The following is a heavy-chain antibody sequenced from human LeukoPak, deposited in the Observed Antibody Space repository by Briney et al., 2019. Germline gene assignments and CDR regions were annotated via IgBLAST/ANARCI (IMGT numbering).Heavy chain of an antibody. Sequence: GASVKVSCKASGGTFSSYAISWVRQAPGQGLEWMGWIIPILGIANYAQKFQGRVTITADKSTSTAYMELSSLRSEDTAVYYCARGVPSYDSSGYYYNFDYWGQGTLVTVSS. D-gene: IGHD3-22*01. CDR1: GGTFSSYA. V-gene: IGHV1-69*10. J-gene: IGHJ4*02. CDR3: ARGVPSYDSSGYYYNFDY. CDR2: IIPILGIA.